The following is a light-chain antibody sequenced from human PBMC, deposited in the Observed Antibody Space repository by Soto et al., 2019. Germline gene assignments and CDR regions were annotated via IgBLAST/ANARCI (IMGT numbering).Light chain of an antibody. CDR2: DVS. CDR3: CSYAGSYIFVV. V-gene: IGLV2-11*01. CDR1: SSDVGGGKY. J-gene: IGLJ2*01. Sequence: QSVLTQPRSVSGSPGQSVTISCTGTSSDVGGGKYVSWYQQHPGKAPKLMIYDVSKRPSGVPDRFSGSKSGNTASLTISGLQAEDEADYYCCSYAGSYIFVVFGGGTKLTVL.